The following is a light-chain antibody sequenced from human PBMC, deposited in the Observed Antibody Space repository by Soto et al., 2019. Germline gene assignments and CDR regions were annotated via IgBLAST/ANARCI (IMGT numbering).Light chain of an antibody. CDR1: QSVSSN. J-gene: IGKJ1*01. CDR2: DAS. V-gene: IGKV3-15*01. CDR3: KQSTIWPGT. Sequence: EKVIKHSPPPLSVTTGERATLSCRASQSVSSNLAWYQQKPGQAHRLLIYDASTRATDIPTRFSGSGPGTEFTLTIRILQSEDFAVYYCKQSTIWPGTFGQVTKVDI.